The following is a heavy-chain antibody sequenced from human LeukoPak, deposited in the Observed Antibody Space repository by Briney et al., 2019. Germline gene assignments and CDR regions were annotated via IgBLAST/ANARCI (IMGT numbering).Heavy chain of an antibody. CDR2: IYTSGST. V-gene: IGHV4-61*02. Sequence: SETLSLTCTVSGGSISSGSYYWSWIRQPAGKGLEWIGRIYTSGSTNYNPSLKSRVTISVDTSKNQFSLKLSSVTAAGTAVYYCARTSYYYDSSGYYPIPFDYRGQGTLVTVSS. CDR3: ARTSYYYDSSGYYPIPFDY. D-gene: IGHD3-22*01. J-gene: IGHJ4*02. CDR1: GGSISSGSYY.